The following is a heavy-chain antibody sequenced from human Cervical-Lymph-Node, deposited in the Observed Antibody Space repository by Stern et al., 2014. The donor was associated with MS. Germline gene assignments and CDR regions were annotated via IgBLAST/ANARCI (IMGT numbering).Heavy chain of an antibody. CDR1: GYSFTTYY. Sequence: QLVQSGAEVKKPGESLKISRKLSGYSFTTYYIACVRQMPGKALELMGLIEPNDSDTTDSPSFQGQVTIAADKSITTASLQWSSLRASDTAMYYCARHVQGFDYWGQGTLVTASS. V-gene: IGHV5-51*01. J-gene: IGHJ4*02. CDR2: IEPNDSDT. CDR3: ARHVQGFDY.